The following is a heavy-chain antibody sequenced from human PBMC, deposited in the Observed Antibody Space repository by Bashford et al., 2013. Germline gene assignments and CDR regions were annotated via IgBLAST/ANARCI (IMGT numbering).Heavy chain of an antibody. CDR3: ARCYYYEPPGY. CDR2: IKDDGNEE. CDR1: GFTFSTYW. Sequence: GSLRLSCAASGFTFSTYWMTWVRQAPGKGLEWVANIKDDGNEEYYVDSVKGRFTISRDNAKNSLYLQMNNLRAEDTAIYYCARCYYYEPPGYWGQGTPVTVSS. J-gene: IGHJ4*02. D-gene: IGHD3-22*01. V-gene: IGHV3-7*01.